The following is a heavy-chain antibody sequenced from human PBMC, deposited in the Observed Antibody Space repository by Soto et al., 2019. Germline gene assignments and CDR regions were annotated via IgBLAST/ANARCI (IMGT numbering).Heavy chain of an antibody. CDR3: ARQRTIFGVVRRYYYYGMDV. Sequence: GASVKVSCKASGYTFTSYGISWVRQAPGQGLEWMGWISAYNGNTNYAQKLQGRVTMTTDTSTSTAYMELRSLRSDDTAVYYCARQRTIFGVVRRYYYYGMDVWGQGTTVTVSS. CDR1: GYTFTSYG. D-gene: IGHD3-3*01. V-gene: IGHV1-18*04. J-gene: IGHJ6*02. CDR2: ISAYNGNT.